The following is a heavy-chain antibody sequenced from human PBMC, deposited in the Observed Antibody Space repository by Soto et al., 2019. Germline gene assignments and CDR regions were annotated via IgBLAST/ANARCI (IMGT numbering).Heavy chain of an antibody. V-gene: IGHV4-34*01. J-gene: IGHJ6*02. CDR1: GGSFSGYY. Sequence: SETLSLTCAVYGGSFSGYYWSWNRQPPGKGLEWIGEINHSGSTNYNPSPKSRVTISVDPSKNQFSLNLSSVTAADTAVYYCARDNRSHYYNSKSPYYYYGMDVWGQGTTVTVSS. CDR3: ARDNRSHYYNSKSPYYYYGMDV. D-gene: IGHD3-22*01. CDR2: INHSGST.